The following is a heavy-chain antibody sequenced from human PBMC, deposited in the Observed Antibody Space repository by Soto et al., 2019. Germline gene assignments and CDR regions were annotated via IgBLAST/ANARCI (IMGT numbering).Heavy chain of an antibody. CDR1: GGSFSGYY. CDR3: ARVLTKVTFRYYYYYYGMDV. J-gene: IGHJ6*02. CDR2: INHSGST. D-gene: IGHD4-17*01. Sequence: PSETLSLTCAVYGGSFSGYYWSWIRQPPGKGLEWIGEINHSGSTNYNPSLKSRVTISVDTSKNQFSLKLSSVTAADTAVYYCARVLTKVTFRYYYYYYGMDVWGQGLTVT. V-gene: IGHV4-34*01.